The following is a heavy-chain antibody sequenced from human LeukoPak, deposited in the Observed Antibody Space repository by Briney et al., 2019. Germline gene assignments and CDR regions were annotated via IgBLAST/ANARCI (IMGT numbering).Heavy chain of an antibody. CDR1: GFTFSSYG. CDR2: IRYDGSNK. V-gene: IGHV3-30*02. J-gene: IGHJ4*02. CDR3: ASQPLVGATGHFDY. Sequence: GGTLRLSCVASGFTFSSYGMHWVRQAPGKGLEWVAFIRYDGSNKYYADSVKGRFTISRDNSKNTLYLQMNSLRAEDTAVYYCASQPLVGATGHFDYWGQGTLVTVSS. D-gene: IGHD1-26*01.